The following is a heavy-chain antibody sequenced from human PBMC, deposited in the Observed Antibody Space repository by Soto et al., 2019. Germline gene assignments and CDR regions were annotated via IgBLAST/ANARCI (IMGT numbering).Heavy chain of an antibody. V-gene: IGHV2-5*01. D-gene: IGHD1-7*01. Sequence: SGPTLVNPTQTFTLTCTFSGFSLSTSGVGVGWIRQPPGKALEWLALIYWNDDKRYSPSLKSRLTITKDTSKNQVVLTMTNMDPVDTATYYCAHRVLELKPFDYWGQGTLVTVSS. CDR3: AHRVLELKPFDY. CDR1: GFSLSTSGVG. J-gene: IGHJ4*02. CDR2: IYWNDDK.